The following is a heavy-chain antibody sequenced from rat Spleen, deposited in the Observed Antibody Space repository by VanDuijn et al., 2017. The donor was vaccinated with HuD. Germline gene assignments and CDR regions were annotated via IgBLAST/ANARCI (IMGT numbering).Heavy chain of an antibody. CDR2: ISDNGRNT. D-gene: IGHD1-10*01. CDR3: AKDRSEQRNWYFDF. CDR1: GFTFNKYW. V-gene: IGHV5-31*01. J-gene: IGHJ1*01. Sequence: EVQLVESDGGLVQPGRSLKLSCVASGFTFNKYWMSWTRLAPGMGLEWIASISDNGRNTYYPDSVKGRFTISRDNAKSTLYLQMDSLRSEDTATYYCAKDRSEQRNWYFDFWGPGTMVTVSS.